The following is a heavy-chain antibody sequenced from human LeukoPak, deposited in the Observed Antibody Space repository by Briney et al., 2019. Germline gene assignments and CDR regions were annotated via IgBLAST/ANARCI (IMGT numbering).Heavy chain of an antibody. Sequence: ASVKVSCKASGGTFSTYVITWVRQAPGQGLEWMGWISAYNGNTNYAQKLQGRVTMTTDTSTSTAYMELRSLRSDDTAVYYCARGQDYDILTGYQHYFDYWGQGTLVTVSS. CDR2: ISAYNGNT. J-gene: IGHJ4*02. CDR1: GGTFSTYV. CDR3: ARGQDYDILTGYQHYFDY. V-gene: IGHV1-18*01. D-gene: IGHD3-9*01.